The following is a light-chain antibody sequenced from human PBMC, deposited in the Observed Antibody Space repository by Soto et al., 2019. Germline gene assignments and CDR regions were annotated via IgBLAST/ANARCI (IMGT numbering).Light chain of an antibody. CDR2: EVT. Sequence: QSVLTQPASVSGSPGQSITISCTGSGTDVGTYNFVSWFQRHPGKAPQLIIYEVTERPSGVSPRFSGSKSVNTASLTISGLRAEDEADYFCCSFAVRKTWFFGGVTKLTVL. V-gene: IGLV2-23*02. J-gene: IGLJ2*01. CDR3: CSFAVRKTWF. CDR1: GTDVGTYNF.